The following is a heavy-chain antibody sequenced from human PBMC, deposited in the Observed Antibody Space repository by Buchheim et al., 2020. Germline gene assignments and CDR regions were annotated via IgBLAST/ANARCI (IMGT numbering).Heavy chain of an antibody. CDR1: GGSFSGYY. D-gene: IGHD3-10*01. CDR2: INHSGST. CDR3: ARAASIYGSGSYPRYYYYYKDV. Sequence: QVQLQQWGAGLLKPSETLSLTCAVYGGSFSGYYWSWIRQPPGKGLEWIGEINHSGSTNYNPSLKSRVTISVDTSKNQFSLKLSSVTAADTAVYYCARAASIYGSGSYPRYYYYYKDVWGKGTT. J-gene: IGHJ6*03. V-gene: IGHV4-34*01.